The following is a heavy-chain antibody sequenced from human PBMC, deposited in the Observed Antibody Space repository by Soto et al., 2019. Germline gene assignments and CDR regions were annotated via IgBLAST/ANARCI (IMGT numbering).Heavy chain of an antibody. Sequence: ASVKVSCKASGYTFTSYAMHWVRQAPGQRLEWMGWINAGNGNTKYSQKFQGRVTITRDTSASTAYMELSSLRSEDTAVYYCARVPHTNRVPRYYFAYWGQGTLVTVSS. V-gene: IGHV1-3*01. CDR1: GYTFTSYA. CDR3: ARVPHTNRVPRYYFAY. J-gene: IGHJ4*02. CDR2: INAGNGNT. D-gene: IGHD3-10*01.